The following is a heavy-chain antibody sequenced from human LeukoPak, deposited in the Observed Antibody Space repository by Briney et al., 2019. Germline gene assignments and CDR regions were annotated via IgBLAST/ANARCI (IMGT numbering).Heavy chain of an antibody. CDR3: ARRAGAYSHPYDY. J-gene: IGHJ4*02. V-gene: IGHV3-30*02. CDR1: GFTFSSYG. CDR2: IRLDGSNK. Sequence: GGSLRLSCAASGFTFSSYGMHWVRQAPGKGLEWVAFIRLDGSNKYYADSVRGRFTISRDNSKNTLYLQMNSLRAEDTAVYYCARRAGAYSHPYDYWGQGTLVTVSS. D-gene: IGHD4/OR15-4a*01.